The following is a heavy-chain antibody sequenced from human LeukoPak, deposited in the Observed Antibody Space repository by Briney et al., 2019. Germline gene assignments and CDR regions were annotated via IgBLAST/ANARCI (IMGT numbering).Heavy chain of an antibody. V-gene: IGHV1-2*06. J-gene: IGHJ3*01. Sequence: ASVKVSCKASGYTFTDNYIHWVRQAPGQGLEWMGRVNPDSGGINYAQKFQGRVTMTRDTSINTAFVELRRLRSDDTATYYCARALNYHDRSGYSDDTSDVWGHGTMITVSS. CDR1: GYTFTDNY. CDR3: ARALNYHDRSGYSDDTSDV. D-gene: IGHD3-22*01. CDR2: VNPDSGGI.